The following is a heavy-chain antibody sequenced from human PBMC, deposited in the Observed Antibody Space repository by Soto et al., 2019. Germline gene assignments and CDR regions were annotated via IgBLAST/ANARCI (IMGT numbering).Heavy chain of an antibody. CDR2: INAGYGNT. CDR1: GYTFTNYA. Sequence: QVQLVQSGAEVKKPGASVKVSCKASGYTFTNYAMHWVRQAPGQRLEWMGWINAGYGNTKYSQKLQGRVTISRDTSASTAYMELSSLRSEDTAVYYCARAKIITTFDYWGQGTLVTVSS. D-gene: IGHD3-10*01. J-gene: IGHJ4*02. CDR3: ARAKIITTFDY. V-gene: IGHV1-3*01.